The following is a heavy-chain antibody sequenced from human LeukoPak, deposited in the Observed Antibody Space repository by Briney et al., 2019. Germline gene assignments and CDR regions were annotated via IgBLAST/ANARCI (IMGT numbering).Heavy chain of an antibody. CDR1: GFTFSTYG. CDR2: IRGDGSNK. D-gene: IGHD5-18*01. V-gene: IGHV3-30*02. J-gene: IGHJ4*02. CDR3: AKEAIFDDVDTAMDFAY. Sequence: GGSLRLSCAASGFTFSTYGMHWVRQAPGKGLEWVSFIRGDGSNKYYADSVKGRFTISRDNSKNTLYLQMNSLRAEDTAVYYCAKEAIFDDVDTAMDFAYWGQGTLVTVSS.